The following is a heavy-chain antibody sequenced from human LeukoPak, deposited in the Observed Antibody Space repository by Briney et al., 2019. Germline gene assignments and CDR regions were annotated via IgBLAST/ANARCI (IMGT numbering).Heavy chain of an antibody. CDR2: ITSGSSYI. D-gene: IGHD1-26*01. V-gene: IGHV3-21*01. CDR1: GFTFSSYA. J-gene: IGHJ6*03. Sequence: GGSLRLSCAASGFTFSSYAMSWVRQAPGQGLEWVSSITSGSSYIYYADSVKGRFTISRDNAKSSLYLQMDSLRAEDTAVHYCARDPYSGNYGAYYYYYMDVWGKGATVTISS. CDR3: ARDPYSGNYGAYYYYYMDV.